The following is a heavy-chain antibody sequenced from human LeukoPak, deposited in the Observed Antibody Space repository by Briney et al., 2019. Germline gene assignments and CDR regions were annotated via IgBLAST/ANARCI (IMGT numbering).Heavy chain of an antibody. J-gene: IGHJ4*02. CDR2: ISGSGGST. CDR1: GFTFSSYA. D-gene: IGHD3-22*01. CDR3: AKEVDTYYYDSSGYFDY. Sequence: PGGSLRLSCAASGFTFSSYAMSWVRQAPGKGLEWVSAISGSGGSTHYADSVKGRFTISRDNSKNTLYLQMNSLRAEDTAVYYCAKEVDTYYYDSSGYFDYWGQGTLVTVSS. V-gene: IGHV3-23*01.